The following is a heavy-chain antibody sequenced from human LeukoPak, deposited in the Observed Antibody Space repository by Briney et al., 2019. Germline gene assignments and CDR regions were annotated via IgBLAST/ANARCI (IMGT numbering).Heavy chain of an antibody. D-gene: IGHD3-22*01. CDR1: GYTFTGYY. V-gene: IGHV1-3*01. J-gene: IGHJ4*02. CDR2: INAGNGNT. Sequence: ASVKVSCKASGYTFTGYYMHWVRQAPGQRLEWMGWINAGNGNTKYSQKFQGRVTITRDTSASTAYMELSSLRSEDTAVYYCARDSSGYFYPKGLDYWGQGTLVTVSS. CDR3: ARDSSGYFYPKGLDY.